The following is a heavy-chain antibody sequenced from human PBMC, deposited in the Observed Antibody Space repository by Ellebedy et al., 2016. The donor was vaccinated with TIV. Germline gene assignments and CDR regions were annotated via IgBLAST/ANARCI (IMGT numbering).Heavy chain of an antibody. CDR3: ARPSYQLLSYYFDS. CDR1: GYTLTKLS. D-gene: IGHD2-2*01. CDR2: IWFDGSKE. J-gene: IGHJ4*02. V-gene: IGHV3-33*07. Sequence: SCKVSGYTLTKLSMYWVRQAPGKGLEWVAVIWFDGSKEFYADSVKGRFTISRDDSKNEVFLQMSSLRAEDTAVYYCARPSYQLLSYYFDSWGQGTLVTVSS.